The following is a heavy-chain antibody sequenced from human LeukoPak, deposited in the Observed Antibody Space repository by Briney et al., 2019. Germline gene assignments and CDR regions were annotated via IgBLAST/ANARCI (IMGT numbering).Heavy chain of an antibody. D-gene: IGHD5-12*01. J-gene: IGHJ6*03. CDR1: GFTFSSYG. Sequence: GGSLRLSCAASGFTFSSYGMSWVRQAPGKGLEWVSYISNSGSTIYYADSMKGRFTISRDNAKNSLYLQMNSLRAEDTAVYYCAKSHRGYAPRRTYYYYMDVWGKGTTVTVSS. CDR3: AKSHRGYAPRRTYYYYMDV. V-gene: IGHV3-48*04. CDR2: ISNSGSTI.